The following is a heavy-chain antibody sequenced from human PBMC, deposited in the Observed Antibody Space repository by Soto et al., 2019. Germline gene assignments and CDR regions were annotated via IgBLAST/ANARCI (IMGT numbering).Heavy chain of an antibody. Sequence: GPTLVNPTQTLTLTCTFSGFSLSTSGMCVSWIRQPPGKALEWLALIDWDDDKYYSTSLKTRLTISKDTSKNQVVLTMTNMDPVDTATYYCARIRSNFGDYGLYYYYGMDVWGQGTTVTVSS. D-gene: IGHD4-17*01. CDR1: GFSLSTSGMC. CDR2: IDWDDDK. J-gene: IGHJ6*02. CDR3: ARIRSNFGDYGLYYYYGMDV. V-gene: IGHV2-70*01.